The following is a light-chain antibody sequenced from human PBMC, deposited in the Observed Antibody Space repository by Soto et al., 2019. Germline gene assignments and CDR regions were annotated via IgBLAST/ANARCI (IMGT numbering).Light chain of an antibody. CDR3: QQYNNWPRT. CDR1: QSVSSN. V-gene: IGKV3-15*01. J-gene: IGKJ1*01. CDR2: GAS. Sequence: IVMTQSPATLSVSPGERATLSCRASQSVSSNLAWYQQKPGQAPRLLIYGASTRATGIPARFSGGGSGTEFTLTISSLQSEEFAVYYSQQYNNWPRTFGQGTNVDIK.